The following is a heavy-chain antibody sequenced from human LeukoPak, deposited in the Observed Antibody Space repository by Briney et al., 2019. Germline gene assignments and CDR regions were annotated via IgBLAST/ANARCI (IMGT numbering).Heavy chain of an antibody. Sequence: SETLSLTCAVSGYSISSGYYWGWIRQPPGRGLEWIGTIYHSGSTYYNPSLKSRVTMSVDTSKNQFSLKLSSVTAADAAVYYCARDRPGGGGASDYWGQGTLVTVSS. CDR3: ARDRPGGGGASDY. CDR1: GYSISSGYY. V-gene: IGHV4-38-2*02. D-gene: IGHD2-15*01. CDR2: IYHSGST. J-gene: IGHJ4*02.